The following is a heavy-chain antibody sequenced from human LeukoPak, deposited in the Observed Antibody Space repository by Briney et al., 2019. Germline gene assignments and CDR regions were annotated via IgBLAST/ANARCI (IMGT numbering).Heavy chain of an antibody. CDR3: ARLVGDVTTWDC. J-gene: IGHJ4*02. CDR1: GFSFSNYW. D-gene: IGHD1-26*01. V-gene: IGHV3-7*03. Sequence: GSLRLSCIASGFSFSNYWMSWVRQAPGKGLEWVASIKQDESEKYYVDSVKGRFTTSRDNAKSSLYLQMNALRGEDTAVYYCARLVGDVTTWDCWGQGTLVTVSS. CDR2: IKQDESEK.